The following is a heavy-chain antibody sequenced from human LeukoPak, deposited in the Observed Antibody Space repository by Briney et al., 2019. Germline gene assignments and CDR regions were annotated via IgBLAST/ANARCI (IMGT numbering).Heavy chain of an antibody. Sequence: PSETLSLTCAVYGGSFSGYYWSWIRQPPGKGLEWIGEINHSGSTNYNPSLKSRVTISVDTSKNQFSLKLSPVTAADTAVYYCARGGYSYPNWFDPWGQGTLVTVSS. CDR1: GGSFSGYY. CDR3: ARGGYSYPNWFDP. V-gene: IGHV4-34*01. J-gene: IGHJ5*02. D-gene: IGHD5-18*01. CDR2: INHSGST.